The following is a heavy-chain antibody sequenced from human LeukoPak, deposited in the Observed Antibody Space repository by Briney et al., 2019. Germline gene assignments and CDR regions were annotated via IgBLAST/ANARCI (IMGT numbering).Heavy chain of an antibody. CDR2: ISSSSSYI. CDR1: GFTFSSYS. Sequence: LRLSCAASGFTFSSYSMNWVRQAPGKGLEWVSSISSSSSYIYYADSVKGRFTISRDNAKNSLYLQMNSLRAEDTAVYYCARGAKYYYDSSGYYLYYFDYWAREPWSPSPQ. V-gene: IGHV3-21*01. J-gene: IGHJ4*02. D-gene: IGHD3-22*01. CDR3: ARGAKYYYDSSGYYLYYFDY.